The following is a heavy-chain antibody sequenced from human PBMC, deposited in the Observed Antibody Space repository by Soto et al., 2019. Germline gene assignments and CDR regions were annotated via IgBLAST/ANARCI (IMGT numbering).Heavy chain of an antibody. CDR1: GFTFSSYA. V-gene: IGHV3-23*01. CDR3: AKDRYSYGYGPIDY. CDR2: ISGSGGST. J-gene: IGHJ4*02. Sequence: GGSLRLSCAASGFTFSSYAMSWVRQAPGTGLAWVSAISGSGGSTYYADSVKGRFTISRDNSKNTLYLQMNSLRAEDVAVYYCAKDRYSYGYGPIDYWGQGTLVTVSS. D-gene: IGHD5-18*01.